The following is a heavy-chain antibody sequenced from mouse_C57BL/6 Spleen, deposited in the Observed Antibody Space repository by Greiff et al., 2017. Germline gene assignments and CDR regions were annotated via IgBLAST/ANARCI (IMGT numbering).Heavy chain of an antibody. J-gene: IGHJ2*01. CDR1: GYSFTGYY. Sequence: EVQLQQSGPELVKPGASVTLSCKASGYSFTGYYMNWVKQSPEKSLEWIGEINPSTGGTTYNQKFKAKATLTVDKSSSTAYMQLKSLTSEDAAVYYCARTVGYFDYWGQGTTLTVSS. CDR2: INPSTGGT. CDR3: ARTVGYFDY. D-gene: IGHD1-1*01. V-gene: IGHV1-42*01.